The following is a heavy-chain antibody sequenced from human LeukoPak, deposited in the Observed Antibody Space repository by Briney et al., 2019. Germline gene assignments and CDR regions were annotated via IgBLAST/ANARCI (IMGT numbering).Heavy chain of an antibody. CDR1: GYTFTSYA. J-gene: IGHJ3*02. Sequence: ASVKVSYKASGYTFTSYAMHCVRQAPGQRLAWMGWINAGNGNTKYSQKFQGRVTITRDTSASTAYMELSSLRSEDTAVYYCARAVYYGDYFDAFDIWGQGTMVTVSS. CDR3: ARAVYYGDYFDAFDI. V-gene: IGHV1-3*01. D-gene: IGHD4-17*01. CDR2: INAGNGNT.